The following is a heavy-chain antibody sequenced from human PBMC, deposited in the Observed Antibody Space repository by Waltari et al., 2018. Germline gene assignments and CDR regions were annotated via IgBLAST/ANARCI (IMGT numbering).Heavy chain of an antibody. V-gene: IGHV1-69-2*01. Sequence: EVQLLQSGAEVKKPGTPVKISCKVSGDTFTYKYIHCIQQAPGKGLQWMGLLDPEDGQAVYAEKFQGRVTMTADTSIHTAYMELTSLTSEDTAFYYCAAALGGGISASRPFHFWGQGTMITVSS. D-gene: IGHD3-10*01. CDR2: LDPEDGQA. J-gene: IGHJ3*01. CDR3: AAALGGGISASRPFHF. CDR1: GDTFTYKY.